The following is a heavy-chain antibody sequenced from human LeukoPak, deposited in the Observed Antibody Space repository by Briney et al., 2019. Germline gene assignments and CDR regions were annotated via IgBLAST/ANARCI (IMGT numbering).Heavy chain of an antibody. J-gene: IGHJ4*02. CDR3: VRDQGGAVSY. D-gene: IGHD3-16*01. CDR1: GFDFRSYS. CDR2: ISSLSGTI. Sequence: GGSLRLSCAASGFDFRSYSMNWVRQAPGKGLEWVSYISSLSGTIDYADSVKGRFIISRDNAQNSLFLQVNSLRAEDTAVYYCVRDQGGAVSYWGQGTLVTVSS. V-gene: IGHV3-48*01.